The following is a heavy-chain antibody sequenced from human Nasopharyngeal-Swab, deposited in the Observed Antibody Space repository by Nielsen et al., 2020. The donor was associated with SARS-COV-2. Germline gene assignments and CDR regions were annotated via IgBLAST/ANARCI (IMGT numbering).Heavy chain of an antibody. CDR3: ARGPLGSGFDY. CDR2: ISSSSSYI. D-gene: IGHD3-3*01. J-gene: IGHJ4*02. V-gene: IGHV3-21*01. Sequence: GESLKISCAASGFTFSSYSMNWVRQAPGKGLEWVSSISSSSSYIYYADSVKGRFTISRDNAKNSLYLQMNSLRAEDTAVYYCARGPLGSGFDYWGQGTLVTVSS. CDR1: GFTFSSYS.